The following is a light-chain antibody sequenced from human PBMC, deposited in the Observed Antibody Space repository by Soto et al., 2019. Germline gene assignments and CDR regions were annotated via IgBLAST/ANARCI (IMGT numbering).Light chain of an antibody. CDR1: SSNIGADYE. V-gene: IGLV1-40*01. CDR2: GNT. Sequence: QSVLTQPPSVSGAPGQRVIISCTGGSSNIGADYEVHWYQQLPGTAPKLLIYGNTNRPSGVPDRVSGSKYGSSASLAITGLQAEDEAEYYCKAYDNTLKGCVFGTGTKLTV. CDR3: KAYDNTLKGCV. J-gene: IGLJ1*01.